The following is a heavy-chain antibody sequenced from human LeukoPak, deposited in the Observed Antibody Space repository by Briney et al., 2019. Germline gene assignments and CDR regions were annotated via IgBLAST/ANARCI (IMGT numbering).Heavy chain of an antibody. CDR2: ISAYNGNT. Sequence: ASVKVSFKASGYTFTSYGISWVRQAPGQGLEWMGWISAYNGNTNYAQKLQGRVTMTTDTSTSTAYMELRSLRSDDTAVYYCARAGPYSSGWLRSGYYYYYMDVWGKGTTVTVSS. CDR3: ARAGPYSSGWLRSGYYYYYMDV. V-gene: IGHV1-18*01. CDR1: GYTFTSYG. J-gene: IGHJ6*03. D-gene: IGHD6-19*01.